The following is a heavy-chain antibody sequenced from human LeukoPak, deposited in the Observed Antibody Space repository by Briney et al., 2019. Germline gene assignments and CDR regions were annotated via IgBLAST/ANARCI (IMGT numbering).Heavy chain of an antibody. CDR2: ISSSGSTI. Sequence: PGGSLSLSCAASGFTFSSYEMNWVRQAPGKGLEWVSYISSSGSTIYYADSVKGRFTISRDNAKNSLYLQMNSLRAEDTAVYYCARWNDYGETFDYWGQGTLVTVSS. CDR1: GFTFSSYE. V-gene: IGHV3-48*03. J-gene: IGHJ4*02. CDR3: ARWNDYGETFDY. D-gene: IGHD4-17*01.